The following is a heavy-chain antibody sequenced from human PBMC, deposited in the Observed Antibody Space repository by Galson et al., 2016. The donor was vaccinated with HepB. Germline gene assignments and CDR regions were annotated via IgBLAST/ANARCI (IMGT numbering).Heavy chain of an antibody. J-gene: IGHJ6*02. CDR1: GFTSSSLW. D-gene: IGHD3-22*01. CDR3: ARGGIVLSAEGRGWGMDV. V-gene: IGHV3-7*03. CDR2: INQDGSAK. Sequence: SLRLSCAASGFTSSSLWMSWVRQAPGKGLEWVANINQDGSAKYYVDSVKGRFTISRDNAKNSLYLQMNNLRGEDTAVYYCARGGIVLSAEGRGWGMDVWGRAATVTVSS.